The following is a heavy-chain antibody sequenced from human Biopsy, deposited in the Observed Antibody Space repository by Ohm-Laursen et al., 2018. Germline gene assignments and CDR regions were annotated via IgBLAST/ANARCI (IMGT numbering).Heavy chain of an antibody. V-gene: IGHV4-59*08. CDR1: SGSISSYY. J-gene: IGHJ4*02. Sequence: ETLSLTCTVSSGSISSYYWSWIRQPPGQGLEWIGYTSYSGNPNYNPSLTSRVTMSVNTPKNQFFLKVYSVTAADTAIYYCATTTMDTSGWYGNYFDSWGQGALVTVSS. CDR2: TSYSGNP. D-gene: IGHD6-19*01. CDR3: ATTTMDTSGWYGNYFDS.